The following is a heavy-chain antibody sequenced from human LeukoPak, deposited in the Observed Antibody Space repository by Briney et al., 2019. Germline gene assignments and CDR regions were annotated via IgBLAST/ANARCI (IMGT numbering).Heavy chain of an antibody. CDR1: GFTFSSYG. Sequence: GGSLRLSCAASGFTFSSYGMHWVRQAPGKGLEWVAVIWYDGSNKYYADSVKGRFTISRDNSKNTLYLQMNSLRAEDTALYYCARDLHYYVAMDVWGQGTTVTVSS. D-gene: IGHD3-10*02. CDR2: IWYDGSNK. V-gene: IGHV3-33*01. CDR3: ARDLHYYVAMDV. J-gene: IGHJ6*02.